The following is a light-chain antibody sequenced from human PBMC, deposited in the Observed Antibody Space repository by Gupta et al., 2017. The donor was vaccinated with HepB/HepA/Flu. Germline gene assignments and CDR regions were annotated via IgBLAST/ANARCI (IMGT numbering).Light chain of an antibody. CDR2: YKSDSRK. J-gene: IGLJ3*02. CDR1: SGINVGTSW. Sequence: QPALTQPTSLSASPGASARITCTLRSGINVGTSWIYWYQQKPGSPPQYLLRYKSDSRKHQGSGGTSRSAGSKDASTNAGTLPISGLQSEDEADYSCDIWYSSSWVFGGGTKLTVL. V-gene: IGLV5-39*01. CDR3: DIWYSSSWV.